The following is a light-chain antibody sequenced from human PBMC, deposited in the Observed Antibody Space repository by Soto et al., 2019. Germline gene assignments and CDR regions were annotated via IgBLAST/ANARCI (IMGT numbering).Light chain of an antibody. CDR2: EVS. CDR3: TSYTSSFTHL. CDR1: SSDVGGYNY. V-gene: IGLV2-14*01. J-gene: IGLJ1*01. Sequence: VLTQPASVSGSPGQSITISCTGTSSDVGGYNYVSWYQQHPGKAPKLMIFEVSNRPSGVSNRFSGSKSGNTASLTISGLQTEDEADYYCTSYTSSFTHLFGTGTKVTVL.